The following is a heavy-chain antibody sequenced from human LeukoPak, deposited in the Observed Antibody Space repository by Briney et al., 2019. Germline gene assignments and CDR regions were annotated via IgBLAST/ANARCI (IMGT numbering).Heavy chain of an antibody. CDR3: ASGDNDPLFDY. V-gene: IGHV4-31*03. J-gene: IGHJ4*02. CDR2: IYYSGST. D-gene: IGHD1-1*01. CDR1: GGSISSGGYY. Sequence: PSETLSLTCTVSGGSISSGGYYWSWIRQHPGKGLEWIGSIYYSGSTSYNPSLKSRVTMSLDTSKNQFSLKLSSVTAADTAMYYCASGDNDPLFDYWGQGILVTVSS.